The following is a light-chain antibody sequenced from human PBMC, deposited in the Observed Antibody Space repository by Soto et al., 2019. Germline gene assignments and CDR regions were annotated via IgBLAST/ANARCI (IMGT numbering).Light chain of an antibody. CDR1: SSNIGAAYD. V-gene: IGLV1-40*01. CDR3: QSYDSSLRGYV. Sequence: QAVVTQPPSVSGAPGQRVTISCTGSSSNIGAAYDVHWYQQVPGTAPKLLIYDNTNRPSGVPDRFSGSKSGTSASLAITGLQAEDEADYYCQSYDSSLRGYVFGPGTKLTVL. CDR2: DNT. J-gene: IGLJ1*01.